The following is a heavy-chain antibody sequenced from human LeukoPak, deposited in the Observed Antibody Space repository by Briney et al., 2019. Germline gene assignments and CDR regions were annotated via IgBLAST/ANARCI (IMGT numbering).Heavy chain of an antibody. J-gene: IGHJ4*02. CDR2: IYYSGST. D-gene: IGHD2-2*01. CDR3: ARGGLEYQLLSYFDY. Sequence: ETLSLTCTVSGGPISNYYWSWIRQPPGKGLEWIGYIYYSGSTNFNPSLKSRVTISVDTSKNQFSLKLSSVTAADTAVYYCARGGLEYQLLSYFDYWGQGTLVTVSS. CDR1: GGPISNYY. V-gene: IGHV4-59*01.